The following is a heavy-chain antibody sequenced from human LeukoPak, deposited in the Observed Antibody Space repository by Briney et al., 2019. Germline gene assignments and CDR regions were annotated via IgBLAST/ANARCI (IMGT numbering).Heavy chain of an antibody. V-gene: IGHV6-1*01. CDR2: TYYRSKWYY. CDR3: ARGFALDF. CDR1: GDTVSSNSAA. J-gene: IGHJ3*01. Sequence: SQTLSLTCDISGDTVSSNSAAWNWIRQSPSRGLGWLGRTYYRSKWYYDYADSVKSRITISPDTSKNQFSLQLNSVTADDTAVYYCARGFALDFWGQGTMVTVSS.